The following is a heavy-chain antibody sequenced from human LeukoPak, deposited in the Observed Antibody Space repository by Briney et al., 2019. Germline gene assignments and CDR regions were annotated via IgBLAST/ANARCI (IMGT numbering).Heavy chain of an antibody. CDR1: GFTFDDYA. D-gene: IGHD3-10*01. CDR2: ISWNSGSI. CDR3: AKGSIVLWFGDNWFDP. J-gene: IGHJ5*02. V-gene: IGHV3-9*01. Sequence: GGSLRLSCAASGFTFDDYAMHWVRQAPGKGLEWVSGISWNSGSIGYADSVKGRFTISRDNAKNFLYLQMNSLRAEDTALYYCAKGSIVLWFGDNWFDPWGQGTLVTVSS.